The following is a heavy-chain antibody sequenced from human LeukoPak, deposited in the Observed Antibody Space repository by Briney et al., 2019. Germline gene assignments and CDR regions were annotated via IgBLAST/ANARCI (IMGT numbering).Heavy chain of an antibody. V-gene: IGHV3-30*02. Sequence: GGSLRLSCAASGFTFSSYGIHWVRQAPGKGLEWVAFIRYDGSNKNYADSVKGRFIISRDNSKNTLYLQMDSLRTEDTAVYYCARDLSGSLSLDYWGQGTLVTVSS. J-gene: IGHJ4*02. CDR3: ARDLSGSLSLDY. CDR1: GFTFSSYG. CDR2: IRYDGSNK. D-gene: IGHD1-26*01.